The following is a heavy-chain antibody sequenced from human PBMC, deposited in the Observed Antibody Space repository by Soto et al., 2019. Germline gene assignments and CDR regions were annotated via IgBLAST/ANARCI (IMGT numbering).Heavy chain of an antibody. Sequence: QVQLQESGPGLVKPSQTLSLTCTVSGASISSGGYYWSWIRQHPGKGLEWIGYIYYTGSTYYNPSLKSRVTISVDTSKNQFSLKLSSVTAADTAVYYCARDLRFRGFYSMDVWGQGTTVTVSS. CDR1: GASISSGGYY. J-gene: IGHJ6*02. CDR3: ARDLRFRGFYSMDV. CDR2: IYYTGST. D-gene: IGHD3-10*01. V-gene: IGHV4-31*03.